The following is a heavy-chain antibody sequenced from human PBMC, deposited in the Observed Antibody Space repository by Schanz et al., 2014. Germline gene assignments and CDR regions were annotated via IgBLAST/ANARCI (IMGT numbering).Heavy chain of an antibody. CDR2: IEGDGSRK. J-gene: IGHJ3*02. CDR3: ARDISPESRGPLYYDAFDI. D-gene: IGHD2-15*01. Sequence: VQLVESGGGVVQRGGSLRLSCAASGFIFSNYGMHWVRQAPGKGLEWVANIEGDGSRKQYVDSVEGRFTISRDNAKNSLYLQMTSLRAEDAAVYYCARDISPESRGPLYYDAFDIWGQGTVVTVSS. V-gene: IGHV3-7*01. CDR1: GFIFSNYG.